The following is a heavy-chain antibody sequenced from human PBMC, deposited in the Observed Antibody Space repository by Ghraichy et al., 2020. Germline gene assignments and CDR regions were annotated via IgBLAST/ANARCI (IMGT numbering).Heavy chain of an antibody. D-gene: IGHD6-13*01. Sequence: SQTLSLTCTVSGGSIRSSTYYWGWIRQPPGKGLEWIGIFYYSGSTYYSPSLKSRVTIFVDTSENQFSLKLTSVIAADTAVYFCAGGHIAATGYPYNYYYGMDVWGQGTAVTVSS. J-gene: IGHJ6*02. CDR3: AGGHIAATGYPYNYYYGMDV. CDR1: GGSIRSSTYY. CDR2: FYYSGST. V-gene: IGHV4-39*01.